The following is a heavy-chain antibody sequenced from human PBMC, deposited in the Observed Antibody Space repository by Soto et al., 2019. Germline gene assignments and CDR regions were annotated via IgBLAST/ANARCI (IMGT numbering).Heavy chain of an antibody. Sequence: PGGSLRLSCQASGFNFSMYDMHWVRKAPGKGLEWVSYISSSGLTTYYADFAEGRFTISRDNAKDSLYLHLNSLRAGDTAVYYCARYGTRGDWWGLGTQVTVSS. D-gene: IGHD3-10*01. J-gene: IGHJ5*01. CDR3: ARYGTRGDW. V-gene: IGHV3-48*03. CDR1: GFNFSMYD. CDR2: ISSSGLTT.